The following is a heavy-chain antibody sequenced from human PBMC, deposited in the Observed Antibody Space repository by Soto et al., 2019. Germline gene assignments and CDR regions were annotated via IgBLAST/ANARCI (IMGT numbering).Heavy chain of an antibody. CDR3: ATIGDRDGFDI. V-gene: IGHV3-21*06. CDR1: GFSFGSYN. CDR2: ISTSGSYI. D-gene: IGHD4-17*01. Sequence: EVQLVESGGGLVKPEESLRLSCAASGFSFGSYNMKWVRQAPGKGLEWVSSISTSGSYIFYAGSVRGRFTIFRDDAKNSLHLQMNSLRVEDTAVYYCATIGDRDGFDIWGQGTTVIVSS. J-gene: IGHJ3*02.